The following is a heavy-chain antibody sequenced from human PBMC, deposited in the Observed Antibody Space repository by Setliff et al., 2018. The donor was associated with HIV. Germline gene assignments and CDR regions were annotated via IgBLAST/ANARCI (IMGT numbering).Heavy chain of an antibody. CDR2: IYTSGSI. CDR1: GGSISSYY. J-gene: IGHJ4*01. V-gene: IGHV4-4*09. CDR3: ARRILRSAFDF. Sequence: SETLSLTCTVSGGSISSYYWSWIRQPPGKGLEWIGYIYTSGSINYNPSLKSRVTISVDTSKNQFSLKLTSVAAADTAVYYCARRILRSAFDFWGHGTLVTVSS. D-gene: IGHD2-15*01.